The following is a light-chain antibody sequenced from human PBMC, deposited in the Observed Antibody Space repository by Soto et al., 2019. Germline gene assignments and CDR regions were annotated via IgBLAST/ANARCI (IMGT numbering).Light chain of an antibody. V-gene: IGKV3-20*01. CDR3: QQYGTSPLT. J-gene: IGKJ4*01. CDR1: QSVSSSY. Sequence: EVVLSQFPGTLSLSPGERATLSCRASQSVSSSYLAWYQQKPGQTPRLLIYGASTRATGIPDRFSGSGSATDFTLTISRLEPEDFAVYYCQQYGTSPLTFGGGTKVEIK. CDR2: GAS.